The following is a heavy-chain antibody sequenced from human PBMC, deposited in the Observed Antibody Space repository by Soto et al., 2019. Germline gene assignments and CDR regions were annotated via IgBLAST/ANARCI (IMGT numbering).Heavy chain of an antibody. CDR2: INHSGST. V-gene: IGHV4-34*01. D-gene: IGHD3-22*01. CDR1: GGSFSGYY. J-gene: IGHJ4*02. Sequence: SETLSLTCAVYGGSFSGYYWSWIRQPPGKGLEWIGEINHSGSTNYNPSLKSRVTISVDTTKNQFSLKLSSVTAADTAVYYCARVFYYYDSSGYYVYFDYWGQGTLVTVSS. CDR3: ARVFYYYDSSGYYVYFDY.